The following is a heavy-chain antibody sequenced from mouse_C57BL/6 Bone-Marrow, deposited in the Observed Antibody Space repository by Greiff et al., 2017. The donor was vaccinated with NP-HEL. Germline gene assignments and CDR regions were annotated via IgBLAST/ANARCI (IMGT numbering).Heavy chain of an antibody. J-gene: IGHJ3*01. D-gene: IGHD2-3*01. CDR1: GFNIKDDY. V-gene: IGHV14-4*01. Sequence: VQLQQSGAELVRPGASVKLSCTASGFNIKDDYMHWVKQRPEQGLEWIGWIDPENGDTEYASKFQGKATITADTSSNTAYLQLSSLTSEDTAVYYCTASFWGLLPWFADWGQGTLVTVSA. CDR3: TASFWGLLPWFAD. CDR2: IDPENGDT.